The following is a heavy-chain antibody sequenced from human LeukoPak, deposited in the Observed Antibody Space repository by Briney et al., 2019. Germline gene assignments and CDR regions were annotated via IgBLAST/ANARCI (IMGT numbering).Heavy chain of an antibody. Sequence: GGSLRLSCAASGFTFSSYGMHWVRQAPGKGLEWVAVISYDGSNKYYADSVKGRFTISRDNSKNTLYLQMNSLRAEDTAVYYCAKDPTAGYCSSTSCYTGTYYYYGMDVCGQGTTVTVSS. CDR1: GFTFSSYG. V-gene: IGHV3-30*18. CDR2: ISYDGSNK. CDR3: AKDPTAGYCSSTSCYTGTYYYYGMDV. D-gene: IGHD2-2*02. J-gene: IGHJ6*02.